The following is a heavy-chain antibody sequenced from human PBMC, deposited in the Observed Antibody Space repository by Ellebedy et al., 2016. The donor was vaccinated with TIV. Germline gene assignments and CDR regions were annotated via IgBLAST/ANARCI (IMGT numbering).Heavy chain of an antibody. J-gene: IGHJ4*02. CDR2: INTSGGAT. Sequence: ASVKVSCKASGYTFTSYYIHWVRQAPGQGLEWMGMINTSGGATNRPQKFQGRVTMTRDTSTSTVYMELTNLRFDDTGLYYCAREGFDYWGQGTLVAVSS. CDR3: AREGFDY. CDR1: GYTFTSYY. V-gene: IGHV1-46*01.